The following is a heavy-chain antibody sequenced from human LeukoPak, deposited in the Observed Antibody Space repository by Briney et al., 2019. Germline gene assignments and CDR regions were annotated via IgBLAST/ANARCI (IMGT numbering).Heavy chain of an antibody. V-gene: IGHV3-30*02. J-gene: IGHJ4*02. CDR1: GFTFSSYG. CDR3: AKNRDSSDYPRDFDF. CDR2: IRHDGSYQ. Sequence: GGSLRLSCAAFGFTFSSYGMHWVRQTPGKGLEWVAFIRHDGSYQQYADFVKGRFTVSRDNSKDMVYLQMNSLRTENTAVYYCAKNRDSSDYPRDFDFWGQGTLVTVSS. D-gene: IGHD3-22*01.